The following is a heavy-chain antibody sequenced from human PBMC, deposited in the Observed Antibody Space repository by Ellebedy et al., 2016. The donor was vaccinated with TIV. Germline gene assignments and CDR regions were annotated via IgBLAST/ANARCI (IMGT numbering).Heavy chain of an antibody. D-gene: IGHD5-18*01. CDR2: IYYIGST. Sequence: MPSETLSLTCTVSGGSISSSSYYWGWIRQPPGKGLAWIGSIYYIGSTYYNPSLKSRVTISVDTSKNQFSLKLSSVTAADTAVYYCARHIYGNKVQLWLAVFDYWGQGTLVTVSS. CDR1: GGSISSSSYY. V-gene: IGHV4-39*01. J-gene: IGHJ4*02. CDR3: ARHIYGNKVQLWLAVFDY.